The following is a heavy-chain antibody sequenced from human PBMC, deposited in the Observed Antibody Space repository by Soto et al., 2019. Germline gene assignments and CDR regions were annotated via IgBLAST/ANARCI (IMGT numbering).Heavy chain of an antibody. CDR1: GFTFSSYG. CDR2: ISYDGSNK. D-gene: IGHD3-10*01. V-gene: IGHV3-30*18. CDR3: AKGRGTMVRGLFDY. J-gene: IGHJ4*02. Sequence: QVQLVESGGGVVQPGRSLRLSCAASGFTFSSYGMHWVRQAPGKGLEWVAVISYDGSNKYYADSVKGRFTISRDNSKNTLYLQMNSLRAEDTAVYYCAKGRGTMVRGLFDYWGQGTLVTVSS.